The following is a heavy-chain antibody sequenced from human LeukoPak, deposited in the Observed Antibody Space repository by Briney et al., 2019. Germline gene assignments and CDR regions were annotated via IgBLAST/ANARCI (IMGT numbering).Heavy chain of an antibody. CDR2: IYYSGST. V-gene: IGHV4-59*01. Sequence: SETLSLTCTVSGGSISSYYWSWLRQPPGKGLEWIGYIYYSGSTNYNPSLKSRVTISVDTSKNQFSLKLSSVTAADTAVYYCARDNQGYYGDSSDAFDIWGQGTMVTVSS. CDR3: ARDNQGYYGDSSDAFDI. D-gene: IGHD4-17*01. J-gene: IGHJ3*02. CDR1: GGSISSYY.